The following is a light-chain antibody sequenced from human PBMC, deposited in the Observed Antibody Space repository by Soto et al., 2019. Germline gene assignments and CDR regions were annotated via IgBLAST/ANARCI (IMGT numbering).Light chain of an antibody. J-gene: IGKJ4*01. CDR1: QSVLYSSNNKNY. Sequence: DIVMTQSPDSLAVSLGERATINCKSSQSVLYSSNNKNYLAWYQQKPGQPPTLLIYWASTRESGVPDRFSGSGSGTDFTLTISSLQAEDVAVYYCQQYSSTPLTFGGGTKVEIK. CDR2: WAS. CDR3: QQYSSTPLT. V-gene: IGKV4-1*01.